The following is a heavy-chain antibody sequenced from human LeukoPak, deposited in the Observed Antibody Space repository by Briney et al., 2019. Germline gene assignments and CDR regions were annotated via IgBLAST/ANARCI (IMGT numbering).Heavy chain of an antibody. CDR3: AREGYYGSGSPPSLYFDY. CDR1: GLTFRSYI. J-gene: IGHJ4*02. V-gene: IGHV3-30-3*01. CDR2: ASSDLNVK. Sequence: GGSLRLSCAASGLTFRSYIMHWVRQARGKGLEWVAVASSDLNVKLYADSVKGRFTISRDNSRSTLYLQMNSLRPEDTAIYYCAREGYYGSGSPPSLYFDYWGQGTLVTVSS. D-gene: IGHD3-10*01.